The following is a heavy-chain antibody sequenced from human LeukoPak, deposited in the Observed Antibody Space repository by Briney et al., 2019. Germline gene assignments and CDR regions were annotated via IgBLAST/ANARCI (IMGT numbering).Heavy chain of an antibody. Sequence: GGSLRLSCAASGFTFSSYAMYWVRQAPGRGLEWVSAISDSGDGTYYADSVKGRFTISRDNSKDTLFLQMNSLRVEDTAVYYCVKGMYSSGSYYFDYWGQGTLVTVSS. CDR2: ISDSGDGT. J-gene: IGHJ4*02. V-gene: IGHV3-23*01. D-gene: IGHD6-19*01. CDR1: GFTFSSYA. CDR3: VKGMYSSGSYYFDY.